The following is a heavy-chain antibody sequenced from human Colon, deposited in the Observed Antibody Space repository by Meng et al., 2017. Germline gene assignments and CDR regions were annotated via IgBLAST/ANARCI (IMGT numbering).Heavy chain of an antibody. CDR2: IYTNTGNP. CDR3: ARVGDTSGYYSNDY. CDR1: GYTFTKYA. V-gene: IGHV7-4-1*02. Sequence: ASAKVSCKASGYTFTKYAMNWVRQAPGQGPEWMGWIYTNTGNPTYAQGFTGRFVFSLDTSVSTAYLQISSLTAEDTAIYYCARVGDTSGYYSNDYWGQGTPVTVSS. J-gene: IGHJ4*02. D-gene: IGHD3-22*01.